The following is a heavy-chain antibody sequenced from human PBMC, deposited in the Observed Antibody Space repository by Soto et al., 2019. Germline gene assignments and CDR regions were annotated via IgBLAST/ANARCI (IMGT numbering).Heavy chain of an antibody. CDR2: ISSSSGTI. J-gene: IGHJ3*01. CDR1: GFTFSSCS. Sequence: PGGSLRLSFAASGFTFSSCSMNWVRQAQGNGLECVSYISSSSGTIXYADSVKGRFSISRDNAKNSRYLQMQSLRVEDTAVYFCVRTWHGFEFWGPGTMVTVSS. CDR3: VRTWHGFEF. V-gene: IGHV3-48*01.